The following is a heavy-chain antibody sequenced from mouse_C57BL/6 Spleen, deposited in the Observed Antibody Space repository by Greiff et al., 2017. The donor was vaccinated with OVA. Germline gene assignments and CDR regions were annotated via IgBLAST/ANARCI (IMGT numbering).Heavy chain of an antibody. D-gene: IGHD2-2*01. CDR1: GFTFSSYA. CDR3: AREGGLRRAMDY. J-gene: IGHJ4*01. Sequence: EVKLVESGGGLVKPGGSLKLSCAASGFTFSSYAMSWVRQTPEKRLEWVATISDGGSYTYYPDNVKGRFTISRDNAKNNLYLQMSHLKSEDTAMDYCAREGGLRRAMDYWGQGTSVTVSS. V-gene: IGHV5-4*01. CDR2: ISDGGSYT.